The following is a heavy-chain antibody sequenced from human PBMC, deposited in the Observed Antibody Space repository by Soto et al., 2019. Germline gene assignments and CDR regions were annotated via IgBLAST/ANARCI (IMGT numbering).Heavy chain of an antibody. Sequence: SETLSLTCTVSGGSISSGGYYWSWIRQHPGKGLEWIGYIYYSGSTYYNPSLKSRVTISVDTSKNQFSLKLSSVTAADTAVYYCARGLGYSYGPRSPNFDYWGQGTLVTVSS. CDR3: ARGLGYSYGPRSPNFDY. CDR1: GGSISSGGYY. J-gene: IGHJ4*02. D-gene: IGHD5-18*01. CDR2: IYYSGST. V-gene: IGHV4-31*03.